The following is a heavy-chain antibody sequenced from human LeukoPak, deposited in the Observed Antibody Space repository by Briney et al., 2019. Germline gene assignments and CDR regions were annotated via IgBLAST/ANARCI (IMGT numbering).Heavy chain of an antibody. CDR2: MNPNSGNT. Sequence: ASVKVSFKASGYTFTSYDIKWVRQAPGQGVEWRGRMNPNSGNTGYAQKFQGRVTITSNTSISTAYMELSSLRSKDTAPYYCATGIQLHQLLYITAFDPWGQGTLVTASS. J-gene: IGHJ5*02. V-gene: IGHV1-8*01. CDR3: ATGIQLHQLLYITAFDP. D-gene: IGHD2-2*02. CDR1: GYTFTSYD.